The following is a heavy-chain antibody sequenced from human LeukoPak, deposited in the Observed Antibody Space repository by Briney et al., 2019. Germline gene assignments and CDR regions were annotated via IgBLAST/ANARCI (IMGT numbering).Heavy chain of an antibody. J-gene: IGHJ4*02. V-gene: IGHV3-74*01. D-gene: IGHD2-15*01. CDR1: GFTFSSYW. CDR2: INSDGSTT. Sequence: GGSLRLSCAASGFTFSSYWMHWVRQAPGKGLVWVSRINSDGSTTNYADSVKGRFTISRDNAKNTLYLQMNSLRAEDTAVYYCARRYCSGGSCYIDYWGQGTLVTDPS. CDR3: ARRYCSGGSCYIDY.